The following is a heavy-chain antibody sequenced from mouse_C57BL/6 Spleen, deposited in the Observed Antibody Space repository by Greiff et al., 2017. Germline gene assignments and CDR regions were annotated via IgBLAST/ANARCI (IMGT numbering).Heavy chain of an antibody. Sequence: QVLLQQSGAELARPGASVKLSCKASGYTFTSYGISWVKQRTGQGLEWIGEIYPRSGNTYYNEKFKGKATLTADKSSSTAYMELRSLTSEDSAVYFCARSGDYWFAYWGQGTLVTVSA. V-gene: IGHV1-81*01. CDR3: ARSGDYWFAY. CDR2: IYPRSGNT. D-gene: IGHD2-4*01. CDR1: GYTFTSYG. J-gene: IGHJ3*01.